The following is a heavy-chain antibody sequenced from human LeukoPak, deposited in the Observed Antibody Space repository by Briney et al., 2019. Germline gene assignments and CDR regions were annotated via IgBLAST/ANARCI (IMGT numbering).Heavy chain of an antibody. D-gene: IGHD3-16*01. V-gene: IGHV3-74*01. CDR3: ARKKGGTDAFDI. J-gene: IGHJ3*02. Sequence: GGSLRLSCAASGFTFSSYWMHWVRQAPGKGLVWVSRINSDGTSTSYADSVKGRFTISRDNAKNTLYLQMNSLRAEDTAVYYCARKKGGTDAFDIWGQGTMVTVSS. CDR2: INSDGTST. CDR1: GFTFSSYW.